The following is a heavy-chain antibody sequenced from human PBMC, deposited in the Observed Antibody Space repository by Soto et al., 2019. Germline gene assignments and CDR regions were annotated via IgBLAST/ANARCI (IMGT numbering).Heavy chain of an antibody. CDR2: INPSGGST. D-gene: IGHD3-9*01. Sequence: QVQLVQSGAEVKKPGASVKVSCKASGYTFTSYYMHWVRQAPGQGLEWMGIINPSGGSTSYAQKFQGRVTKTRDTSTSTVYMELSSLRSEDTAVYYCARGFPGIIEGYDILTGYYTGYYYYMDVWGKGTTVTVSS. CDR1: GYTFTSYY. J-gene: IGHJ6*03. CDR3: ARGFPGIIEGYDILTGYYTGYYYYMDV. V-gene: IGHV1-46*03.